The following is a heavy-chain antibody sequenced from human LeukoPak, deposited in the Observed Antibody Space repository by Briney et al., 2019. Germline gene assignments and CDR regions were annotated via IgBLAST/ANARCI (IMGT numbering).Heavy chain of an antibody. CDR3: ASLIAVAGGDDY. D-gene: IGHD6-19*01. Sequence: SVKVSCKASGGTFSSYAISWVRQAPGQGLEWMGGIIPIFGTANYAQKFQGRVTITADKSTSTAYMELSSLRSEDTAVYYCASLIAVAGGDDYWGQGTLVTVSS. CDR1: GGTFSSYA. V-gene: IGHV1-69*06. CDR2: IIPIFGTA. J-gene: IGHJ4*02.